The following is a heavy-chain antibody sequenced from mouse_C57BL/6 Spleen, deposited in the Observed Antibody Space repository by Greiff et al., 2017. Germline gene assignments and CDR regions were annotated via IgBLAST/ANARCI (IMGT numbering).Heavy chain of an antibody. V-gene: IGHV1-81*01. Sequence: QVQLQQSGAELARPGASVTLSCKASGYTFTSYGISWVKQRTGQGLEWIGEIYPRSGNTYYNEKFTGKATLTADKSSSTAYMELRSLTSEDSAVYFCARKGLRGDYYAMDYWGQGTSVTVSS. CDR1: GYTFTSYG. J-gene: IGHJ4*01. CDR3: ARKGLRGDYYAMDY. D-gene: IGHD2-2*01. CDR2: IYPRSGNT.